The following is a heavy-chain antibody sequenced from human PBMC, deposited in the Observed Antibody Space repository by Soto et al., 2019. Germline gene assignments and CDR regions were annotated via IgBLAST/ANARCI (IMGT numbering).Heavy chain of an antibody. D-gene: IGHD2-2*01. V-gene: IGHV4-59*08. CDR2: IYYSGST. CDR3: ARRSRYCSSTSCYDIDAFDI. Sequence: QVQLQESGPGLVKPSETLSLTCTVSGGSISSYYWSWIRQPPGKGLEWIGYIYYSGSTNYNPSLKSRVTISVDTSKNQFSLKLSSVPAADTAVYYCARRSRYCSSTSCYDIDAFDIWGQGTMVTVSS. J-gene: IGHJ3*02. CDR1: GGSISSYY.